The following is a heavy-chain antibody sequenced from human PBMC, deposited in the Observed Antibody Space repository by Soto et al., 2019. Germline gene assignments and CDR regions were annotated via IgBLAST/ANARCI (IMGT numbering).Heavy chain of an antibody. D-gene: IGHD6-13*01. CDR3: ARDGGSSWYYNWFDP. Sequence: QVQLVQSGAEVKKPGASVKVSYKASGYTFTGYYMHWVRQAPGQGLEWMGWINPNSGGTNYAQKFQGRVTMTRDTSISTAYMELSRLRSDDTAVYYCARDGGSSWYYNWFDPWGQGTLVTVSS. J-gene: IGHJ5*02. V-gene: IGHV1-2*02. CDR1: GYTFTGYY. CDR2: INPNSGGT.